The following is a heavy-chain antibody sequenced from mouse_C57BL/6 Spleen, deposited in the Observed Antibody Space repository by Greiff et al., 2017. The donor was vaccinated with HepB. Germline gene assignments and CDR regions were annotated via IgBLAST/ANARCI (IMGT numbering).Heavy chain of an antibody. CDR3: ARQDGYPNYYAMDY. Sequence: DVMLVESGGDLVKPGGSLKLSCAASGFTFSSYGMSWVRQTPDKRLEWVATISSGGSYTYSPNSVKGRFTIFRDNAKNTLYLEMSSLKSEDTAMYYCARQDGYPNYYAMDYWGQGTSVTVSS. CDR1: GFTFSSYG. J-gene: IGHJ4*01. D-gene: IGHD2-3*01. V-gene: IGHV5-6*02. CDR2: ISSGGSYT.